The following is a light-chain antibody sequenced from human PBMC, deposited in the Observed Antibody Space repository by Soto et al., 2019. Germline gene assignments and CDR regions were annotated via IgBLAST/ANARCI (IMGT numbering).Light chain of an antibody. Sequence: EILMTQSPATLSLSPGERSTPSCRSSQSVRSNIAWYEQNTGQAPRLLIYGASTRGTGITARFSVSGSGTEFTFTISSLQSEDYAVKDCQHYNYWPPVRTFGCGTKVEI. CDR2: GAS. CDR1: QSVRSN. CDR3: QHYNYWPPVRT. V-gene: IGKV3D-15*01. J-gene: IGKJ4*02.